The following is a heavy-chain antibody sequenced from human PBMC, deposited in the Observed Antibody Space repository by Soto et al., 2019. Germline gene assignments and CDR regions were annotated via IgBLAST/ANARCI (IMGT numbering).Heavy chain of an antibody. CDR3: AGRIXXXXXXFDY. D-gene: IGHD1-26*01. J-gene: IGHJ4*02. CDR1: GFTFSSYX. V-gene: IGHV3-21*01. CDR2: ISSSXSYX. Sequence: GGSLRLSCAASGFTFSSYXXNWVRQAPGKGLEWVSSISSSXSYXXXXDSVKGRFTISRDNAKNSLYLQMNSLRAEXTAXXYCAGRIXXXXXXFDYWGQGTLVTVSX.